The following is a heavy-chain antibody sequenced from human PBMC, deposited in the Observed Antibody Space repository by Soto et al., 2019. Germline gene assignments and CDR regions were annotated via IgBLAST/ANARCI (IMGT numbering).Heavy chain of an antibody. CDR3: ARGLWDC. CDR1: GYTFTSYD. CDR2: MNPNSGDT. Sequence: QVHLEQSGAEVTKPGASVKVSCEASGYTFTSYDINWVRQATGQGLEWMGWMNPNSGDTGYAQKFQGRVTMTRNTSISTAYMELSRLKSEDTAVYYCARGLWDCWGRGTLVTVSS. V-gene: IGHV1-8*01. J-gene: IGHJ4*02.